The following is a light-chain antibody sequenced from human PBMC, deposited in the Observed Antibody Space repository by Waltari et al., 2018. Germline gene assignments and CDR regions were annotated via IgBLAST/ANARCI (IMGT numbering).Light chain of an antibody. CDR2: EAT. J-gene: IGLJ3*02. V-gene: IGLV2-23*01. CDR1: RSDVGGSEL. CDR3: CSYAGSSTYVL. Sequence: QSALTQPAPVSRSPGQWITISCTGTRSDVGGSELFSWYQHHPGKAPKLITYEATKRPSGVSDRFSASKSDNTASLTSSGLQADDEANYYCCSYAGSSTYVLFGGGTRLTVL.